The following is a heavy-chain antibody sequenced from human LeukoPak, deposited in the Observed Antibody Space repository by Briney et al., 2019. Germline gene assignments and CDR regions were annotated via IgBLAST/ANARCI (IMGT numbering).Heavy chain of an antibody. CDR2: ISDESTSI. D-gene: IGHD3-3*01. Sequence: GGSLRLSCVVSGLKFSDYEMNWVRQAPGKGLEWISYISDESTSIYYADSVKGRFTISRDNAKNSLYLQMDSLTAEDTALYYCAREGSAWKLRPDTFHTWGRGTMVTFSS. J-gene: IGHJ3*02. CDR1: GLKFSDYE. CDR3: AREGSAWKLRPDTFHT. V-gene: IGHV3-48*03.